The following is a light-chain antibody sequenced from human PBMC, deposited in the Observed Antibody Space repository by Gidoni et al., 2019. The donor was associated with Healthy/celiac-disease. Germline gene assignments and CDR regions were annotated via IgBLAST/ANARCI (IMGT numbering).Light chain of an antibody. V-gene: IGKV1-5*01. CDR3: QQYNSYLYT. J-gene: IGKJ2*01. Sequence: DIQMTQSLSTLSASVGDRVTITCRASQSISSWLAWYQQKPGKAPKLLIYDASRLESGVPSRFSGSGSGTEFTLPISSLQPDDFATYSCQQYNSYLYTFGQGTKLEI. CDR2: DAS. CDR1: QSISSW.